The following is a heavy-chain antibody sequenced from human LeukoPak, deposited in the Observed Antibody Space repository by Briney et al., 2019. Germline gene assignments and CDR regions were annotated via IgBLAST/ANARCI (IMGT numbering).Heavy chain of an antibody. J-gene: IGHJ4*02. V-gene: IGHV1-2*06. Sequence: GAPVKVSCKASGYTFTGYYMHWVRQAPGQGLEWMGRINPNSGGTNYAQKFQGRVTMTRDTSISTAYMELSRLRSDDTAVYYCARLPPRGRLRYYFDYWGQGTLVTVSS. CDR3: ARLPPRGRLRYYFDY. CDR2: INPNSGGT. D-gene: IGHD5-18*01. CDR1: GYTFTGYY.